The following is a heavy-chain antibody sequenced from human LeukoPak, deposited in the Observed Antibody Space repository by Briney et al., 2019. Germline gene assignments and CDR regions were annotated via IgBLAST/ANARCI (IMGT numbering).Heavy chain of an antibody. Sequence: PSQTLSLTCTVSGDSISSGDYYWSWIRQPPGKGLEWIGYIYYSGSTNYNPSLKSRVTISVDTSKNQFSLKLSSVTAADTAVYYCARARRGYSYGVDYWGQGTLVTVSS. J-gene: IGHJ4*02. CDR3: ARARRGYSYGVDY. CDR2: IYYSGST. V-gene: IGHV4-61*08. D-gene: IGHD5-18*01. CDR1: GDSISSGDYY.